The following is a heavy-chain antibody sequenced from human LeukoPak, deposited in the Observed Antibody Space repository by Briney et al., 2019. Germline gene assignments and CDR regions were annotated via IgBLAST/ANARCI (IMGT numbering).Heavy chain of an antibody. CDR1: GFTFDDYT. CDR3: TKDRYCSTPTCPLDY. CDR2: ISWGGGST. J-gene: IGHJ4*02. D-gene: IGHD2-2*01. Sequence: TGGSLRLSCAASGFTFDDYTFHWVRQAPGKGLEWVSLISWGGGSTYYADSVKGRFTISRDNSKNSLYLQMNSLRTEDTALYYCTKDRYCSTPTCPLDYWGQGTLVTVSS. V-gene: IGHV3-43*01.